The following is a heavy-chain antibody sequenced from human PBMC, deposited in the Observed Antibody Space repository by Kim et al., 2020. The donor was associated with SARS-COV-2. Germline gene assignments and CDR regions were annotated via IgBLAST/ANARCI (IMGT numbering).Heavy chain of an antibody. CDR3: AREPPLRGYSYGDY. Sequence: SETLSLTCTVSGGSISSSSYYWGWIRQPPGKGLEWIGSIYYSGSTYYNPSLKSRVTISVDTSKNQFSLKLSSVTAADTAVYYCAREPPLRGYSYGDYWGQGTLVTVSS. J-gene: IGHJ4*02. D-gene: IGHD5-18*01. V-gene: IGHV4-39*07. CDR1: GGSISSSSYY. CDR2: IYYSGST.